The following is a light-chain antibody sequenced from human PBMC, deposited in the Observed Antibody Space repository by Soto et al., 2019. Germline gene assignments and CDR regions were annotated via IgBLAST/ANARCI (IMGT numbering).Light chain of an antibody. J-gene: IGKJ1*01. V-gene: IGKV1-5*01. CDR1: QSISSW. Sequence: DIQMTQSPSTLSASVGDRGTITCRASQSISSWLAWYQQKPGKAPKVLIYDASSLESGVPSRFSGSGSGTEFSLTISSLQPDDFATYYCQQYNHYWTFGQGTKVDIK. CDR3: QQYNHYWT. CDR2: DAS.